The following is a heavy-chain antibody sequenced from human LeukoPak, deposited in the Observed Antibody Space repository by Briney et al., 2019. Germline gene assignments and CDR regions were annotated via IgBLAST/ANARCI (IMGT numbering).Heavy chain of an antibody. CDR2: IYYSGST. J-gene: IGHJ6*02. CDR1: GGSISSYY. CDR3: ARAGIVVVTAIYYYGMDV. V-gene: IGHV4-59*12. Sequence: SETLSLTCTVSGGSISSYYWSWIRQPPGKGLEWIGYIYYSGSTNYNPSLKSRVTISVDTSKNQFSLKLSSVTAADTAVYYCARAGIVVVTAIYYYGMDVWGQGTTVTVSS. D-gene: IGHD2-21*02.